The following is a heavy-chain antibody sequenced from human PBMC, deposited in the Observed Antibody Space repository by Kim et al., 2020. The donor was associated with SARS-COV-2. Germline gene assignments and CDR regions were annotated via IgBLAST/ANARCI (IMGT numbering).Heavy chain of an antibody. V-gene: IGHV2-70*11. D-gene: IGHD1-26*01. J-gene: IGHJ4*02. CDR1: GFSLSTSGMC. CDR2: IDWDDDK. CDR3: ARMSSYSVAFDS. Sequence: SGPTLVNPTQTLTLTCTFSGFSLSTSGMCVSWIRQPPGKALEWLARIDWDDDKYYSTSLKTRLTISKDTSKNQVVLTMTNMDPVDTATYYCARMSSYSVAFDSWGQGTLVTVSS.